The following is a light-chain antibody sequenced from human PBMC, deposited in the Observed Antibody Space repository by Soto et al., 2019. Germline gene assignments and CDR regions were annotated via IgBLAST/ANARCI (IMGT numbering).Light chain of an antibody. CDR1: TSDVGVYNY. J-gene: IGLJ3*02. Sequence: QSALTQPASVSGSPGQSITISCTGTTSDVGVYNYVSWYQQHPGKAPKLLIYEVSNRPSGVSNRFSGSRSGNTASLTISGLQAEDEADYYCISYTISNSWVFGGGTQLTVL. CDR2: EVS. CDR3: ISYTISNSWV. V-gene: IGLV2-14*01.